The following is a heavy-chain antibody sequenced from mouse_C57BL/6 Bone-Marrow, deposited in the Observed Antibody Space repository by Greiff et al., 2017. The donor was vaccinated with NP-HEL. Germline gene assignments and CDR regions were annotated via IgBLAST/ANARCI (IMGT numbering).Heavy chain of an antibody. CDR2: ISSGGSYT. CDR3: ARHRGYTFAY. Sequence: EVKLVESGGDLVKPGGSLKLSCAASGFTFSSYGMSWVRQTPDKRLEWVATISSGGSYTYYPDSVKGRFTISRDNAKNTLYLQMSSLKSVDTAMYYCARHRGYTFAYWGQGTLVTVSA. V-gene: IGHV5-6*02. D-gene: IGHD2-2*01. CDR1: GFTFSSYG. J-gene: IGHJ3*01.